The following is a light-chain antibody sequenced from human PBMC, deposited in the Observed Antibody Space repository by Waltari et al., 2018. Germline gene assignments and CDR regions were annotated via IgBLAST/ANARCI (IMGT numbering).Light chain of an antibody. CDR1: PSVLYSSNNKNY. CDR3: QQYYTTPFT. V-gene: IGKV4-1*01. CDR2: WAS. J-gene: IGKJ3*01. Sequence: DIVMTQSPDSLAVSLGERATINCKSSPSVLYSSNNKNYLAWYQQKAGQPPKLLIYWASNRGSGVPDRFSGSGSGTDFTLTISSLQAEDVAVYYCQQYYTTPFTFGPGTKVDIK.